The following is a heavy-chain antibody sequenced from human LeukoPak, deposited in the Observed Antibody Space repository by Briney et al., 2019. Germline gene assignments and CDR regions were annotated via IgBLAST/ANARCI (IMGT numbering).Heavy chain of an antibody. CDR3: ARGRVTMVRGAIFPSYYYYYYMDV. V-gene: IGHV4-34*01. D-gene: IGHD3-10*01. CDR2: INHSGST. Sequence: SETLSLTCAVYGGSFSGYYWSWIRQPPGKGLEWIGEINHSGSTNYNPSLKSQVTISVDTSKNQFSLKLSSVTAADTAVYYCARGRVTMVRGAIFPSYYYYYYMDVWGKGTTVTVSS. CDR1: GGSFSGYY. J-gene: IGHJ6*03.